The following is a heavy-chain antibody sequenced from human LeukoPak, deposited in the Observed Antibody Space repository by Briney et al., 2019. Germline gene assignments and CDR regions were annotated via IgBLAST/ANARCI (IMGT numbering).Heavy chain of an antibody. J-gene: IGHJ4*02. D-gene: IGHD5-18*01. CDR1: GGSISSYY. CDR3: ARSYRGYSYGYFFDY. CDR2: IYYSGST. V-gene: IGHV4-59*12. Sequence: SETLSLTCTVSGGSISSYYWSWIRQPPGKGLEWIGYIYYSGSTNYNPSLKSRVTMSVDTSKNQFSLKLSSVTAADTAVYYCARSYRGYSYGYFFDYWGQGTLVTVSS.